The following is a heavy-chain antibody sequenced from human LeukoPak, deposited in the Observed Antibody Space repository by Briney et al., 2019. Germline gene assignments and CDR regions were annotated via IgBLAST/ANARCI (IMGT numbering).Heavy chain of an antibody. V-gene: IGHV4-39*07. CDR1: GGSISSGGYY. D-gene: IGHD6-13*01. Sequence: RTSETLSLTCTVSGGSISSGGYYWSWIRQPPGKGLEWIGEIVHSGNTKYNPSLKSRVTISVDTSKNQFSLNLTSVTAADTAVYYCARFGSSTWYKGAFDIWGQGTMVTVAS. CDR3: ARFGSSTWYKGAFDI. J-gene: IGHJ3*02. CDR2: IVHSGNT.